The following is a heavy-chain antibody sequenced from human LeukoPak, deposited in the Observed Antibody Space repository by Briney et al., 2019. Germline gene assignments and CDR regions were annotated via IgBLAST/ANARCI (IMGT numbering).Heavy chain of an antibody. Sequence: SETLSLTCTVSGGSVSDNSYNWGWVRQPPGKGLEWIGSVYYSGSTYYNPSLKSRVTISVDTSKNQLSLKLSSVTAADTAVYYCARPSNYYDSSGPLDYWGQGTLVTVSS. V-gene: IGHV4-39*01. CDR3: ARPSNYYDSSGPLDY. CDR2: VYYSGST. D-gene: IGHD3-22*01. J-gene: IGHJ4*02. CDR1: GGSVSDNSYN.